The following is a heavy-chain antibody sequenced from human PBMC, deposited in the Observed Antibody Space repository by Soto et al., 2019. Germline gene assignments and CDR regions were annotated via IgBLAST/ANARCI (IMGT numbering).Heavy chain of an antibody. Sequence: GGSLRLSCAASGFTFGDYAMHWVRQAPGKGLEWVSLISWDGGSTYYADSVKGRFTISRDNSKNSLYLQMNSLRAEDTALYYCEKDLGVSYYYYGMDVWGQGTTVTVSS. CDR2: ISWDGGST. V-gene: IGHV3-43D*04. D-gene: IGHD2-8*01. CDR3: EKDLGVSYYYYGMDV. J-gene: IGHJ6*02. CDR1: GFTFGDYA.